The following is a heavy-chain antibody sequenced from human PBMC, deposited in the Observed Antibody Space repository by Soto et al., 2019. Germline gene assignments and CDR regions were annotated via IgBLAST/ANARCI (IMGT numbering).Heavy chain of an antibody. J-gene: IGHJ2*01. Sequence: QLQLQESGSGLVKPSQTLSLTCAVSGGSISSGGYSWSWIRQPPGKGLEWIGYIYHSGSTYYNPSLKSRVTISVDRSKNQFSLKLSSVTAADTAVYYCARDRLDGIAAAGFNWYFDLWGRGTLVTVSS. V-gene: IGHV4-30-2*01. CDR3: ARDRLDGIAAAGFNWYFDL. D-gene: IGHD6-13*01. CDR1: GGSISSGGYS. CDR2: IYHSGST.